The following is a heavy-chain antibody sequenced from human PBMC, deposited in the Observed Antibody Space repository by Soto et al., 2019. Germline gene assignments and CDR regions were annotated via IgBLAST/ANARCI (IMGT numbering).Heavy chain of an antibody. V-gene: IGHV3-30*18. CDR3: AKGQCSTSCYMHYYGMDV. Sequence: QVQLVDSGGGVVQPGRSLRLSCAASGFTFSSYGMHWVRQAPGKGLEWVAVISYDGSNKYYADSVKGRFTISRDNSKNTLYLQMNSLRAEDTAVYYCAKGQCSTSCYMHYYGMDVWGQGTTVTVSS. D-gene: IGHD2-2*02. J-gene: IGHJ6*02. CDR1: GFTFSSYG. CDR2: ISYDGSNK.